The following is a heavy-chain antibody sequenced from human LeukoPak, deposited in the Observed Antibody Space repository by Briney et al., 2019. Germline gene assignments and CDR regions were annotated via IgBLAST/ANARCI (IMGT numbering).Heavy chain of an antibody. V-gene: IGHV4-59*01. D-gene: IGHD3-22*01. CDR2: IYYSGTT. CDR1: GGSISSYY. CDR3: ARDSSGYYHWFDP. J-gene: IGHJ5*02. Sequence: SETLSLTCTVSGGSISSYYWSWIRQPPGKGLERIGYIYYSGTTNYNPSLKSRVTLSVDTSKNQFSLKLTSVTAADTAVYYCARDSSGYYHWFDPWGQGTLVTVSS.